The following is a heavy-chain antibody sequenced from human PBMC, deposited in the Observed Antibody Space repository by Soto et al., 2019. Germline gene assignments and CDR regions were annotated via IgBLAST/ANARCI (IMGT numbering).Heavy chain of an antibody. V-gene: IGHV4-4*02. CDR1: GGSICSSNW. J-gene: IGHJ4*01. Sequence: QVQLQESGPGLVKPSGTLSLTCAVSGGSICSSNWWSWVRQPPGKGLEWIGEIYHSGNTNYNPSLKSRVTMAVDKSRNQLSLKLSSVTAADTAVYYCARRWGEGRVDYWGHGTLVTVSS. CDR2: IYHSGNT. D-gene: IGHD3-10*01. CDR3: ARRWGEGRVDY.